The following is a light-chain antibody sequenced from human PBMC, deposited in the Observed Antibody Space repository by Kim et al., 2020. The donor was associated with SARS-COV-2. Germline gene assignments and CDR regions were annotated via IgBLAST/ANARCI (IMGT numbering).Light chain of an antibody. V-gene: IGLV2-14*01. CDR3: SSYEANRSWV. CDR1: SSDIGGYNY. J-gene: IGLJ3*02. CDR2: EVT. Sequence: QSALTQPAPVSGSPGQSITISCHGTSSDIGGYNYVSWYRQEPGKAPKLMIYEVTKRPSGVSNRLSGSKSGTTASLTISGLQAEDEADYFCSSYEANRSWVFGGGTQLTVL.